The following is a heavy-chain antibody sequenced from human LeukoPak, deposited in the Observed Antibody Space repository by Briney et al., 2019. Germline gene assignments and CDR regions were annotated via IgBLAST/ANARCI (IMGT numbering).Heavy chain of an antibody. CDR3: SVNSANHTFDI. CDR2: IYYSGST. V-gene: IGHV4-59*08. D-gene: IGHD5-24*01. Sequence: SETLSLTCTVSGGSFSTYYWSWIRQSPGKGLEWIGSIYYSGSTNYNPSLKSRVSISVDTSKNQFSLVLSSVNAADTAVYYCSVNSANHTFDIWGQGTMVTVSS. CDR1: GGSFSTYY. J-gene: IGHJ3*02.